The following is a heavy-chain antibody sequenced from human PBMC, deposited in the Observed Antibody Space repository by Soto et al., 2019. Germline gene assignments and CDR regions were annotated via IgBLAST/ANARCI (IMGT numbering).Heavy chain of an antibody. J-gene: IGHJ3*02. D-gene: IGHD3-3*01. V-gene: IGHV1-8*01. Sequence: KFQGRVTMTRNTSINTAYMELSSLRSDDTAVYYCARDLGDFWSGYYFDDAFDIWGQGTMVTVSS. CDR3: ARDLGDFWSGYYFDDAFDI.